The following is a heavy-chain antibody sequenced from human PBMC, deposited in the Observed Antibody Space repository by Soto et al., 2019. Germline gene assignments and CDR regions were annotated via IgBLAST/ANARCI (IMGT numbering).Heavy chain of an antibody. CDR3: VRGSYLDV. D-gene: IGHD3-16*02. J-gene: IGHJ6*04. CDR1: GYSFTTYG. CDR2: ISTRNGDT. Sequence: QVQLVQSGAEVKEPGASVKVSCKASGYSFTTYGISWVRQAPGQGPEWMGWISTRNGDTNYAPKRQGRVSMTTDTPTRTAYMELRSLISDDTALYYCVRGSYLDVWGKGTTVTVSS. V-gene: IGHV1-18*01.